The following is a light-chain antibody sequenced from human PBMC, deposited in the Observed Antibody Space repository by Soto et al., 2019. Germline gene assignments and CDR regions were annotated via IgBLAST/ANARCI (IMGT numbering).Light chain of an antibody. Sequence: QSALTQPASVSGSPGQSITISCTGTSSDVGAYNYVSWYQQYPGKAPKVIIFEVRKRPSGVSNRFSGSKSGNTASLTISGLQAEDEADYYCSSYTSSSTWVFGGGTQLTVL. CDR3: SSYTSSSTWV. CDR1: SSDVGAYNY. J-gene: IGLJ3*02. V-gene: IGLV2-14*01. CDR2: EVR.